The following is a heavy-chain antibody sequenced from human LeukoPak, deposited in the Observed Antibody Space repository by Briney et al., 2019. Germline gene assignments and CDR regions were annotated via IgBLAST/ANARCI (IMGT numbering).Heavy chain of an antibody. V-gene: IGHV4-31*03. D-gene: IGHD2-15*01. CDR2: IYYSGST. CDR3: ARDHSRYCSGGSCYYE. J-gene: IGHJ4*02. CDR1: GGSISSGGDY. Sequence: QSSEGLSLTCTVPGGSISSGGDYRSWIRQHPGKGLEWIGYIYYSGSTYYNPSLKSRVTISVDTSKNQFSLKLSSVTAADTAVYYCARDHSRYCSGGSCYYEWGQGTLVTVSS.